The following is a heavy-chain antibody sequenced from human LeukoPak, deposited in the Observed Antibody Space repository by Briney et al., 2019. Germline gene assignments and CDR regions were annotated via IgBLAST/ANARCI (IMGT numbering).Heavy chain of an antibody. Sequence: SETLSLTCTVSGYSISSGYYWGWIRQPPGKGLEWIGSIYHSGSTYYNPSLKSRVTISVDTSKNQFSLKLSSVTAADTAVYYCARGGLLLWFGELLYNWFDPWGQGTLVTVSS. CDR1: GYSISSGYY. D-gene: IGHD3-10*01. CDR2: IYHSGST. V-gene: IGHV4-38-2*02. J-gene: IGHJ5*02. CDR3: ARGGLLLWFGELLYNWFDP.